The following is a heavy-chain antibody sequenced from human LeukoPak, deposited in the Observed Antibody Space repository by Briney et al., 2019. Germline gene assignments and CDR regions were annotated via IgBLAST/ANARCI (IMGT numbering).Heavy chain of an antibody. CDR3: ATYPLAVAAYYFDY. V-gene: IGHV1-24*01. J-gene: IGHJ4*02. Sequence: ASVKVSCKVSGYTLTELSMHWVRQAPGKGLEWMGGFDPEDGETIYAQKFQGRVTMTEDTSTDTAYMELSSLRSEDTAVYYCATYPLAVAAYYFDYWGRGTLVTVSS. CDR1: GYTLTELS. D-gene: IGHD6-19*01. CDR2: FDPEDGET.